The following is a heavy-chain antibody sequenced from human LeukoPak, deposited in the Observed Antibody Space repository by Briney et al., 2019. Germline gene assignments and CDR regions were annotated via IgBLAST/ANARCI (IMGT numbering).Heavy chain of an antibody. Sequence: GGSLRLSCAASQYSFSNYGMHWVRQAPGKGLEWVAVTSHNGNNKYYGDSVKGRFTIFRDASKNTVFLQMNELREEDTAVYYCAGDRSMRVVGIQTYYGMDVWGQGTTVIVSS. D-gene: IGHD2-21*01. J-gene: IGHJ6*02. CDR3: AGDRSMRVVGIQTYYGMDV. CDR1: QYSFSNYG. V-gene: IGHV3-30*03. CDR2: TSHNGNNK.